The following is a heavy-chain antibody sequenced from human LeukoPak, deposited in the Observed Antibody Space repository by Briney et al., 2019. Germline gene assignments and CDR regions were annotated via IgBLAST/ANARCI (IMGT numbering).Heavy chain of an antibody. V-gene: IGHV1-18*01. CDR3: ARASRLYYDSSGYYSYFDY. J-gene: IGHJ4*02. CDR2: ISAYNGNT. CDR1: GYTFNSYG. Sequence: GASVTVSCKASGYTFNSYGISWVRQAPGQGLEWMGWISAYNGNTNYAQKLQGRVTMTTDTSTSTAYMELRSLRSDDTAVYYCARASRLYYDSSGYYSYFDYWGQGTLVTVSS. D-gene: IGHD3-22*01.